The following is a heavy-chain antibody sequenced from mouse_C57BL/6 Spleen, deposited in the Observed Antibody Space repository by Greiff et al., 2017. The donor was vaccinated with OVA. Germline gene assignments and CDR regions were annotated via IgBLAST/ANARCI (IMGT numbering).Heavy chain of an antibody. CDR2: INPNNGGT. Sequence: VQLQQSGPELVKPGASVKISCKASGYTFTDYYMNWVKQSHGKSLEWIGDINPNNGGTSYNQKFKGKATLTVDKSSSTAYMELRSLTSEDSAVYYCARSYYYGSSSCAYWGQGTLVTVSA. CDR1: GYTFTDYY. J-gene: IGHJ3*01. CDR3: ARSYYYGSSSCAY. D-gene: IGHD1-1*01. V-gene: IGHV1-26*01.